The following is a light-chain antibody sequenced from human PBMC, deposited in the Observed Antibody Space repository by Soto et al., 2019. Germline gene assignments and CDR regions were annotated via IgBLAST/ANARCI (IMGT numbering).Light chain of an antibody. CDR2: EDT. CDR3: SSFAGSGTLVV. CDR1: KTDIGNYNL. Sequence: QSVLTQPASVSESPGQSITISCTGTKTDIGNYNLVSWYQRHPDKAPKLIIYEDTKRPSGISNRFSASKSGTTASLTISGLQAEDEADYHCSSFAGSGTLVVFGGGTKLTVL. J-gene: IGLJ2*01. V-gene: IGLV2-23*01.